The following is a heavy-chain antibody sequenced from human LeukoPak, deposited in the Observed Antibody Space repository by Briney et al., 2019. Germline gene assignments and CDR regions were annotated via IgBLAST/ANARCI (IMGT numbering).Heavy chain of an antibody. CDR1: GGPMSSYY. J-gene: IGHJ4*02. Sequence: SETLSLPCSVSGGPMSSYYWRWIRQPPAKGREWIGYIYYSGSTNHNPPLKSGVTISIDTPEKQFSLKLSSVTAADAAVYYCARGHWGYCSSTSCSNFDYWGQGSLVTVSS. CDR3: ARGHWGYCSSTSCSNFDY. D-gene: IGHD2-2*01. CDR2: IYYSGST. V-gene: IGHV4-59*01.